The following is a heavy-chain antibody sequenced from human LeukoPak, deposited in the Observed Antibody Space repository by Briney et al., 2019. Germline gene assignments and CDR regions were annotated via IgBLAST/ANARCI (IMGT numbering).Heavy chain of an antibody. CDR3: ARQSIRAVAAQYFDY. Sequence: GESLKTSCKGAGYSFTNYWIGWVRQMPGKGLEWMGIIYPGDSDTRYSPSFQGQVTISADKSISTAYLQWSSLKASDTAMYYCARQSIRAVAAQYFDYWGQGTLVTVSS. D-gene: IGHD6-19*01. J-gene: IGHJ4*02. V-gene: IGHV5-51*01. CDR2: IYPGDSDT. CDR1: GYSFTNYW.